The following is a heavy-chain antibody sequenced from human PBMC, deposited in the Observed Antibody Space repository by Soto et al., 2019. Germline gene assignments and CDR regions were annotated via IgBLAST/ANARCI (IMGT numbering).Heavy chain of an antibody. CDR2: IQHAGRT. CDR1: GGSTSSGNW. CDR3: AKEAGYKLDN. Sequence: SETLSLTCAVSGGSTSSGNWWSWVRQPPGKGLEWIGEIQHAGRTNYNPSLQSRATIFIDNSKNQISLQLTSVTAADTAVYYCAKEAGYKLDNWGQGALVTVSS. V-gene: IGHV4-4*02. D-gene: IGHD2-2*02. J-gene: IGHJ4*02.